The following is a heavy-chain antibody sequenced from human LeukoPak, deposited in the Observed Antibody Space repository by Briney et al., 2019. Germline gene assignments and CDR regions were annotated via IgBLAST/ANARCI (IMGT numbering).Heavy chain of an antibody. D-gene: IGHD6-13*01. V-gene: IGHV4-39*07. CDR2: IYYTGNT. Sequence: SETLSLTCSVSGDSIIGYYWGWIRQPPGKGLEWIGNIYYTGNTYYNPSLKSRVTISVDTSKNQFSLKLSSVTAADTAVYYCASKSGIAALTTDYWGQGTLVTVSS. J-gene: IGHJ4*02. CDR1: GDSIIGYY. CDR3: ASKSGIAALTTDY.